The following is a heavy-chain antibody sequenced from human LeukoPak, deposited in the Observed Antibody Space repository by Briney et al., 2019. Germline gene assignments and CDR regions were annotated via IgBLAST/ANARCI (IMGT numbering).Heavy chain of an antibody. D-gene: IGHD3-22*01. CDR1: GGSISSSSYY. V-gene: IGHV4-39*07. CDR3: ARDSTSMTVVVNQNWFDP. J-gene: IGHJ5*02. Sequence: SETLSLTCTVSGGSISSSSYYWGWIRQPPGKGLEWIGSIYYSGSTYYNPSLKSRVTISVDTSKNQFSLKLSSVTAADTAVYYCARDSTSMTVVVNQNWFDPWGQGTLVTVSS. CDR2: IYYSGST.